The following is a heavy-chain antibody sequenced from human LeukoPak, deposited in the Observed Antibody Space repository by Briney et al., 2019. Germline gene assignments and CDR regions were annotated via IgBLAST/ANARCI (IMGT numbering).Heavy chain of an antibody. CDR2: INPNSGDT. CDR3: TRVLRASVWDNSGHPDY. CDR1: GYTFTGYY. V-gene: IGHV1-2*02. D-gene: IGHD3-22*01. J-gene: IGHJ4*02. Sequence: ASVKVSCKASGYTFTGYYLHSVRQAPGQGLEWMGWINPNSGDTKYAQGFQGRVTMTRDTSITTAYMELSGLRSDDTAVYYCTRVLRASVWDNSGHPDYWGQGALVTVSS.